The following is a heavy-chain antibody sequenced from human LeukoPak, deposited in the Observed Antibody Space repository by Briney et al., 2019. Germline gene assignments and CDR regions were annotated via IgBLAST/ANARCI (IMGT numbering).Heavy chain of an antibody. D-gene: IGHD6-19*01. CDR3: ARDLGSGSGWYFYYYGMDV. CDR1: GFTFSSYA. V-gene: IGHV3-30*04. Sequence: PGGSLRLSCAASGFTFSSYAMHWVRQAPGKGLEWVAVISYDGSNKYYADSVKGRFTISRDNSKNTLYLQMNSLRAEDTAVHYCARDLGSGSGWYFYYYGMDVWGQGTTVTVSS. CDR2: ISYDGSNK. J-gene: IGHJ6*02.